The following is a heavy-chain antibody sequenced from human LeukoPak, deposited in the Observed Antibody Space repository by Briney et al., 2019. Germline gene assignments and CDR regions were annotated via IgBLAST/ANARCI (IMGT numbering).Heavy chain of an antibody. CDR2: IRSKAYGGTT. V-gene: IGHV3-49*04. J-gene: IGHJ4*02. D-gene: IGHD3-3*01. CDR3: TRDFWTYYDFWSGSNDY. Sequence: GGSLRLSCTASGFTFGDYAMSWVRQAPGKGLEWVGFIRSKAYGGTTEYAASVKGRFTISRDDSKSIAYLQMNSLKTEDTAVYYCTRDFWTYYDFWSGSNDYWGQGTLVTVSS. CDR1: GFTFGDYA.